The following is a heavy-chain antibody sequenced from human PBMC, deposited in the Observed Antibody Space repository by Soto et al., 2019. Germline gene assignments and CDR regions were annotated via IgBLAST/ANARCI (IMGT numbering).Heavy chain of an antibody. Sequence: SETLSLTCAVYGGSFSGYYWIWIRQPPGKGLEWIGEINHSGSTNYNPSLKSRVTISVYTSKNQFSLKLSSVTAADTAVYYCARGYDFWSGDYIYYYYGMDVWGQGTTVTVSS. J-gene: IGHJ6*02. CDR3: ARGYDFWSGDYIYYYYGMDV. CDR2: INHSGST. D-gene: IGHD3-3*01. CDR1: GGSFSGYY. V-gene: IGHV4-34*01.